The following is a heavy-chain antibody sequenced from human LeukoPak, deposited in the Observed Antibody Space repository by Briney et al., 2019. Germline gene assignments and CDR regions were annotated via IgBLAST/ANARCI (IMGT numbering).Heavy chain of an antibody. CDR1: GYTFTGYY. V-gene: IGHV1-8*03. CDR3: ARGGGSSSSFYYYYYMDV. D-gene: IGHD6-6*01. Sequence: ASVKVSCKASGYTFTGYYMHWVRQATGQGLEWMGWMNPNSGNTGYAQKFQGRVTITRNTSISTAYMELSSLRSEDTAVYYCARGGGSSSSFYYYYYMDVWGKGTTVTVSS. CDR2: MNPNSGNT. J-gene: IGHJ6*03.